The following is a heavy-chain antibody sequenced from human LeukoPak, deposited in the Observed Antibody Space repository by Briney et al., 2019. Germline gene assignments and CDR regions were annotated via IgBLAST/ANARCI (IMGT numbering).Heavy chain of an antibody. J-gene: IGHJ4*02. V-gene: IGHV3-30*02. CDR2: IRYDGINK. CDR3: GKDIATMRWLRPDPSIPY. Sequence: GGSLRLSCEASGVTFSNYGMRWVRQGPGKGLGWVSGIRYDGINKYYPDPVKVRFTISRDNSKNTLYLQMHSLRAEDPAVYYCGKDIATMRWLRPDPSIPYWGEGTLVTVSS. CDR1: GVTFSNYG. D-gene: IGHD5-12*01.